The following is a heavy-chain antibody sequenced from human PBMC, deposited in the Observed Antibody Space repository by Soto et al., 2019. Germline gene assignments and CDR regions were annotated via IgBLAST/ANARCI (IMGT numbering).Heavy chain of an antibody. CDR1: GGTFSSYA. CDR3: ARDRHGYCTNGVCYGHYYGMDV. Sequence: SVKVSCKASGGTFSSYAISWVRQAPGQGLEWMGGTIPIFGTANYAQKFQGRVTITADESTSTAYMELSSLRSEDTAVYYCARDRHGYCTNGVCYGHYYGMDVWGQGTTVTVSS. V-gene: IGHV1-69*13. D-gene: IGHD2-8*01. J-gene: IGHJ6*02. CDR2: TIPIFGTA.